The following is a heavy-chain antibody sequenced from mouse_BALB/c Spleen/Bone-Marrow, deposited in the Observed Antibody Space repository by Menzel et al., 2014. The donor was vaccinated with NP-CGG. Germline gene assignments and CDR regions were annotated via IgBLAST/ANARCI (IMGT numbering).Heavy chain of an antibody. D-gene: IGHD2-14*01. CDR2: INPSSGYT. CDR3: ARAAYYRYDEGAWFAY. J-gene: IGHJ3*01. Sequence: QVQLQQSGAELARPGASVKMSCKASGYTFTSHTMHWVKQRPGQGLEWIGYINPSSGYTNYNQKFKDKATLTADKSSSTAYMQLSSLTSEDSAVYYCARAAYYRYDEGAWFAYWGQGTLVTVSA. CDR1: GYTFTSHT. V-gene: IGHV1-4*01.